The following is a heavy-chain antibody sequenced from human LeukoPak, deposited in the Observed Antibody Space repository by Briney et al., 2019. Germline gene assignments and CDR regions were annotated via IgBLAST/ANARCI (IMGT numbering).Heavy chain of an antibody. CDR1: GGSISSSSYY. CDR2: INYSGST. CDR3: ARPSYGGNYFDY. D-gene: IGHD5-18*01. V-gene: IGHV4-39*01. J-gene: IGHJ4*02. Sequence: SETLSLTCTVSGGSISSSSYYWGWIRQPPGKGLEWIGSINYSGSTYYNPSLKSRVTISVDTSKNQFSLKLSSVTAADTAVYYCARPSYGGNYFDYWGQGTLVTVSS.